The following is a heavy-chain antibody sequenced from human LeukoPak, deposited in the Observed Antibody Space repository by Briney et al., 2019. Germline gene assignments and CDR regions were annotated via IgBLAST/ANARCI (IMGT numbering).Heavy chain of an antibody. J-gene: IGHJ5*02. Sequence: SETLSLTCTVSGGSISTYYWSWMRQPPGKGLEWIGYIYYTGSTSYNPPLKSRVTMSLDASKNQFSLELNSVTPADTAVYYCARGGNYWPQWWFDPWGRGTLVSVSS. CDR2: IYYTGST. CDR1: GGSISTYY. D-gene: IGHD1-26*01. V-gene: IGHV4-59*01. CDR3: ARGGNYWPQWWFDP.